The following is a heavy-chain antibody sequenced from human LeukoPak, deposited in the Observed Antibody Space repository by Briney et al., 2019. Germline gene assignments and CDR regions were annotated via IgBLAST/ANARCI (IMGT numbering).Heavy chain of an antibody. V-gene: IGHV3-11*01. Sequence: PGGSLGLSCAASGFTFNDYYMSWIRQAPGKGLEWLSYINIGGTNTHYADSVKGRFTISRDNAKKSLYLEMNNPRAEDTTVYYCATDGAGFDTWGQGVLVTVSS. J-gene: IGHJ5*02. CDR2: INIGGTNT. CDR1: GFTFNDYY. CDR3: ATDGAGFDT.